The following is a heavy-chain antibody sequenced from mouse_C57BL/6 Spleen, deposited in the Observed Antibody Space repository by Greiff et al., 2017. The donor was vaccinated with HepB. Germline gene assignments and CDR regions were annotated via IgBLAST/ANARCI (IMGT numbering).Heavy chain of an antibody. CDR2: ISSGGDYI. V-gene: IGHV5-9-1*02. CDR3: TRERKRYFDV. CDR1: GFTFSSYA. J-gene: IGHJ1*03. Sequence: DVMLVESGEGLVKPGGSLKLSCAASGFTFSSYAMSWVRQTPEKRLEWVAYISSGGDYIYYADTVKGRVTISRDNARNTLYLQMSSLKSEDTAMYYCTRERKRYFDVWGTGTTVTVSS.